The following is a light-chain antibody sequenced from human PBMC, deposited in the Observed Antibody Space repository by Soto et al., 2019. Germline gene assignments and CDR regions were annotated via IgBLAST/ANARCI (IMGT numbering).Light chain of an antibody. V-gene: IGKV3-11*01. CDR1: QSVDRY. CDR2: DAY. Sequence: EVVLTQSPDTRSLSPGETATLSCGASQSVDRYVAWYQQKVGQAPRLLIYDAYTRATGVGARFTGSGSATDFSLTITSLENEDFAVYVGQQRGKWTSTFGPGTKVDIK. J-gene: IGKJ2*02. CDR3: QQRGKWTST.